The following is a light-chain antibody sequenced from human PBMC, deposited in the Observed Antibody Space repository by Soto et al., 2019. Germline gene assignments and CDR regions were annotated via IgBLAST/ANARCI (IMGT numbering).Light chain of an antibody. CDR3: QQNTGPPTT. CDR1: QSVSTN. Sequence: IVITPSPPSLSASLAARATINCKSRQSVSTNVACQQQTPGHAPRLLIHGACTGAACIPARFSSSASGKDFTLTITMQEQEDSAVYCCQQNTGPPTTFGQGRLLEVK. CDR2: GAC. V-gene: IGKV3-15*01. J-gene: IGKJ5*01.